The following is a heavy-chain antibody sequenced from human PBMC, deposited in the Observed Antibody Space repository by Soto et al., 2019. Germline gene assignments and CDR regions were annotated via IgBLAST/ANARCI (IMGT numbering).Heavy chain of an antibody. CDR2: ISGSGGST. CDR3: AKTEYIVVVPAANNWFDP. CDR1: GFTFSSYA. J-gene: IGHJ5*02. V-gene: IGHV3-23*01. D-gene: IGHD2-2*01. Sequence: PGGSLRLSCAASGFTFSSYAMSWVRQAPGKGLEWVSAISGSGGSTYYADSVKGRFTISRDNSKNTLYLQMNSLRAEDTAVYYCAKTEYIVVVPAANNWFDPWGQGTLVTVSS.